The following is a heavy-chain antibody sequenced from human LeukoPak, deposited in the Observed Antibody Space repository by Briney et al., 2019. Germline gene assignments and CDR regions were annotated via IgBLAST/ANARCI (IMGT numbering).Heavy chain of an antibody. CDR1: GFTLSSYW. CDR2: IKQDGSKK. Sequence: GGSLRLSCAASGFTLSSYWMRWVRQAPGKGLEWVANIKQDGSKKYYVDSVKGRFTISRDNAKNSLYLQMNSLRAEDTAVYYCARAGYCSSTSCYTFDYWGQGTLVTVSS. CDR3: ARAGYCSSTSCYTFDY. J-gene: IGHJ4*02. D-gene: IGHD2-2*02. V-gene: IGHV3-7*01.